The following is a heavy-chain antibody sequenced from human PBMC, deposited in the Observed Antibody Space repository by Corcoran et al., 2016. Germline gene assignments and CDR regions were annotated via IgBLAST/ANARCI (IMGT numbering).Heavy chain of an antibody. D-gene: IGHD5-18*01. Sequence: QVQLVQSGAEVKKPGASVKVSCKASGYTFTGYYMHWVRQAPGQGLEWMGGINPNSGGTNYAQKFQGRVTMTRDTPSSTAYMELSRLRSDDTAVYYCAGVASGYSYGFDYWGQGTLVTVSS. J-gene: IGHJ4*02. CDR3: AGVASGYSYGFDY. V-gene: IGHV1-2*02. CDR2: INPNSGGT. CDR1: GYTFTGYY.